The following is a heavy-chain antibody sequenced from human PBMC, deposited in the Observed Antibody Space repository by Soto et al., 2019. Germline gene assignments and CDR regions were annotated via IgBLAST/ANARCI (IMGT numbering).Heavy chain of an antibody. CDR2: IYPGDSDT. CDR3: ARSQFDYVWGTSGYFDS. CDR1: GDSFTSHF. J-gene: IGHJ4*02. D-gene: IGHD3-16*01. Sequence: GESLKLSCKVSGDSFTSHFVGWVRQMPGKGLEWVGIIYPGDSDTRYSPSFKGQVTISADESITTAYLQWSSLKASDTAMYYCARSQFDYVWGTSGYFDSWGQGTLVNVSS. V-gene: IGHV5-51*01.